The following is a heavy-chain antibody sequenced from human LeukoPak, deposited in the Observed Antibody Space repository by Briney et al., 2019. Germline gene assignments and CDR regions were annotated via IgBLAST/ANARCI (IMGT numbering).Heavy chain of an antibody. J-gene: IGHJ5*02. CDR2: MNPNSGNT. CDR1: GYTFTSYD. D-gene: IGHD6-19*01. CDR3: ARSSSGWYLLWDWFDP. V-gene: IGHV1-8*01. Sequence: ASVKVSCKASGYTFTSYDINWVRQATGQGLEWMGWMNPNSGNTGYAQKFQGRVTMTRNTSISTAYMELSSLRSDDTAVYYCARSSSGWYLLWDWFDPWGQGTLVTVSS.